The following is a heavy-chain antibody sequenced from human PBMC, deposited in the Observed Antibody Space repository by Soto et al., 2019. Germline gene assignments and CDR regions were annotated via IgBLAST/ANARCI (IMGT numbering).Heavy chain of an antibody. CDR1: GYTLTELS. V-gene: IGHV1-24*01. J-gene: IGHJ5*02. D-gene: IGHD6-13*01. CDR2: FDPEDGET. Sequence: GASVKVSCKVSGYTLTELSMHWVRQAPGKGLEWMGGFDPEDGETIYAQKFQGRVTMTEDTSTDTAYMELSSLRSEDTAVYYCATGTRIAAAGSNWFDPWGQGTLVTVSS. CDR3: ATGTRIAAAGSNWFDP.